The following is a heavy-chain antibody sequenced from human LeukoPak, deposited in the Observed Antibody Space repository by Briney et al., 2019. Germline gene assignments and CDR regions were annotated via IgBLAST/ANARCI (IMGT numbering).Heavy chain of an antibody. V-gene: IGHV3-73*01. CDR3: TSLVVRGVVGYYYGMDV. J-gene: IGHJ6*02. CDR1: GFTFSGSA. CDR2: IRSKANSYAT. D-gene: IGHD3-10*01. Sequence: GGSLKLSCAASGFTFSGSAMHWVRQASGKGLEWVGRIRSKANSYATAYAASVKGRFTISRDDSKNTAYLQMNSLKTEDTAVYYCTSLVVRGVVGYYYGMDVWGQGTTVTVSS.